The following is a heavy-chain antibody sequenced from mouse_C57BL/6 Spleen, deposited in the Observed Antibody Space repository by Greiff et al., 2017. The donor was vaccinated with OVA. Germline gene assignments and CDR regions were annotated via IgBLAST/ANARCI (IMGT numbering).Heavy chain of an antibody. CDR1: GYAFSSYW. D-gene: IGHD2-2*01. V-gene: IGHV1-80*01. CDR2: IYPGDGDT. J-gene: IGHJ2*01. CDR3: ARDGYDREFDY. Sequence: QVHVKQSGAELVKPGASVKISCKASGYAFSSYWMNWVKQRPGKGLEWIGQIYPGDGDTNYNGKFKGKATLTADKSSSTAYMQLSSLTSEDSAVYFCARDGYDREFDYWGQGTTLTVSS.